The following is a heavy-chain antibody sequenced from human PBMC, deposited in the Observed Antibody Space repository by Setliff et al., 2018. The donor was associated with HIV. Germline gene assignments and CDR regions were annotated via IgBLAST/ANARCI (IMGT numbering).Heavy chain of an antibody. CDR3: ARHFPSISLFFGDPGPFDR. CDR2: IFNDGRT. D-gene: IGHD3-10*01. Sequence: PSETLSLTCTVSGGSISSSSYYWGWIRQPPGKGLEWIGSIFNDGRTYYNPSLKSRVTIPMDTSTNQFSLKLTSVTAADTAVYFCARHFPSISLFFGDPGPFDRWGQGALVPSPQ. V-gene: IGHV4-39*01. CDR1: GGSISSSSYY. J-gene: IGHJ4*02.